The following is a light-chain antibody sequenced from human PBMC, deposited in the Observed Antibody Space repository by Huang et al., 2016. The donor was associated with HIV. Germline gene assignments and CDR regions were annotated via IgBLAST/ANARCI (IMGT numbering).Light chain of an antibody. CDR2: GAS. J-gene: IGKJ1*01. CDR3: QQYNNWPRT. CDR1: QSVRSY. Sequence: EIVMTQSPATMSVSPGGRATLSCRASQSVRSYLAWYQHKPGQAPRLLIYGASTRATGIPARFSGSGSETEFTLTISSLQSEDFALYYCQQYNNWPRTFGQGTKVEIK. V-gene: IGKV3-15*01.